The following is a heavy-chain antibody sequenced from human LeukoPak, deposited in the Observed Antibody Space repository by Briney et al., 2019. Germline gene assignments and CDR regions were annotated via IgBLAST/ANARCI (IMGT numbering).Heavy chain of an antibody. CDR3: ARDMVVSYFDY. CDR1: GFTFSSYW. J-gene: IGHJ4*02. Sequence: GGSLRLSCAASGFTFSSYWMHWVRQAPGKGLVWVSRVNFDGSSTKYADSVKGRFTISRDNAKNTLYLQMNSLRAEDTAVYYCARDMVVSYFDYWGQGTLVTVSS. D-gene: IGHD2-15*01. CDR2: VNFDGSST. V-gene: IGHV3-74*03.